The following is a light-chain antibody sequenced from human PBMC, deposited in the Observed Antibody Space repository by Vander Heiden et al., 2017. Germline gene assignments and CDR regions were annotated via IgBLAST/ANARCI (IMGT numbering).Light chain of an antibody. J-gene: IGKJ2*01. V-gene: IGKV3-20*01. CDR3: QLRDT. Sequence: EIVLTQSPGTLSLSPGERATLSCRASQSVSSSYLAWYQQKPGQAPRLLIYAASSRATGIPDRFSGSGSGTDFTLTISRLEPEDFAVYYCQLRDTFGQGTKLEIK. CDR2: AAS. CDR1: QSVSSSY.